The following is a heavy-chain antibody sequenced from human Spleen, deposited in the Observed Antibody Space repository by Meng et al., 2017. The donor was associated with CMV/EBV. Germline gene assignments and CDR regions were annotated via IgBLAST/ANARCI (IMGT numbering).Heavy chain of an antibody. CDR2: IHPADSDA. D-gene: IGHD3-16*01. Sequence: YSWASGYLCMDSWIGWVRQRPGKGLEWMGIIHPADSDARYSPSFQGQVTFSVDESISTAYLQWRSLKTSDSAIYYCARLWGGFDSWGQGTLVTVSS. CDR3: ARLWGGFDS. V-gene: IGHV5-51*01. J-gene: IGHJ4*02. CDR1: GYLCMDSW.